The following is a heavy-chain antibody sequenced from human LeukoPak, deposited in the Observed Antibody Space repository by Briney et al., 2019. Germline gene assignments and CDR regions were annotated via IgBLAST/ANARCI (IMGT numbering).Heavy chain of an antibody. Sequence: PSETLSLTCTVSGGSISSYYWSWIRQPPGKGLEWIGYIYYSGTTNYNPSLKSRVTISVDTSKNQFSLKLSSATAADTAVYYCARGVYLAAAQYGSWGQRTLVTVSS. CDR2: IYYSGTT. J-gene: IGHJ5*02. CDR1: GGSISSYY. CDR3: ARGVYLAAAQYGS. V-gene: IGHV4-59*01. D-gene: IGHD6-13*01.